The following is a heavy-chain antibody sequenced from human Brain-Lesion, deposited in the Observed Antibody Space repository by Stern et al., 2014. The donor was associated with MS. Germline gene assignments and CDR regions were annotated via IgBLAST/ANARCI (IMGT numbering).Heavy chain of an antibody. V-gene: IGHV3-74*01. CDR3: ARAHVDTWDWFDP. CDR2: INGDGSRT. Sequence: EVQLVESGGDLVQPGGSLRLSCTASGFTFSTYWMHWVRQAPGKGLAWVSRINGDGSRTSYGDSVKGRFTISRDNAKNTLYVQMNSLRVEDTAVYYCARAHVDTWDWFDPWGQGTLVTVSS. D-gene: IGHD5-18*01. CDR1: GFTFSTYW. J-gene: IGHJ5*02.